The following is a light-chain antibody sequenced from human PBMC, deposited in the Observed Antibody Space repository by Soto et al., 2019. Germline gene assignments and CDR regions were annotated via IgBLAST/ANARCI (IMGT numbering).Light chain of an antibody. V-gene: IGKV2-28*01. CDR1: QSLLHSNGYNY. CDR3: MQALQTPLT. J-gene: IGKJ4*01. Sequence: DIVMTQSPLSLPVTPGEPASISCRSSQSLLHSNGYNYLDWYLQKPGQSPQVLIYMGSIRASGVPDRVSGSGSGTDFTLKISRVEAEDVGIYYCMQALQTPLTFGGGTKVEIK. CDR2: MGS.